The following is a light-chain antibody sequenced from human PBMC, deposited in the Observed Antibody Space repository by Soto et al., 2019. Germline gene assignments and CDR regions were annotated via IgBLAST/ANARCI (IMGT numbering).Light chain of an antibody. CDR1: QSVSSY. CDR2: DAF. J-gene: IGKJ1*01. CDR3: QHRRNLPWT. Sequence: EIVLTQSPATLSLSPGERATLSCRASQSVSSYLAWYQQKPGQAPRLLIYDAFNRATGIPARFSGSGSGTDFTLTISSLEPEDFAVYYCQHRRNLPWTFGQGTKVDIK. V-gene: IGKV3-11*01.